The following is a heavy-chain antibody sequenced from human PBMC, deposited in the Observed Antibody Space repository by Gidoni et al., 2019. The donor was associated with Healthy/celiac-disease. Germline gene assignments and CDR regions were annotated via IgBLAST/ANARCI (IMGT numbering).Heavy chain of an antibody. J-gene: IGHJ4*02. V-gene: IGHV1-69*01. CDR3: AMGQGSRMATMGTFDY. D-gene: IGHD5-12*01. CDR2: IIPIFGTA. CDR1: GGPFRSYA. Sequence: QVQLVQSGAEVKKPGSSVKVSCTASGGPFRSYAISWVRQAPGQGLEWMGGIIPIFGTANYAQKFQGRVTITADESTSTAYMELSSLRSEDTAVYYCAMGQGSRMATMGTFDYWGQGTLVTVSS.